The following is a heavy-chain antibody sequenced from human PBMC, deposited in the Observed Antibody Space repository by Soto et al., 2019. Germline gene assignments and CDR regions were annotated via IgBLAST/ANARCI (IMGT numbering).Heavy chain of an antibody. D-gene: IGHD3-10*01. CDR3: VKFRGRAYPYYYMDV. CDR1: GFTFSTYG. Sequence: DVQLLESGGGLVQWGGSLRLSCVTSGFTFSTYGMTWVRQAPGKGLEWVSYGGSGGSRYYAESVKGRFTISIDNSKNTLSLETNSLRAEDTATYYCVKFRGRAYPYYYMDVWGKGTTVTVSS. J-gene: IGHJ6*03. V-gene: IGHV3-23*01. CDR2: YGGSGGSR.